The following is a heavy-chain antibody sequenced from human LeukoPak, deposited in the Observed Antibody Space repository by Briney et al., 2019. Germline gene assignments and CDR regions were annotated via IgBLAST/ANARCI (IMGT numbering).Heavy chain of an antibody. CDR3: ARQIDGSYYVLDY. D-gene: IGHD1-26*01. J-gene: IGHJ4*02. V-gene: IGHV1-8*01. Sequence: ASVKVSCKASGYTFTSHDINWVRQAAGQGLEWMGWMNPNSGNSGYAQNFQGRVIMTRDTSITTAYMELHSLRSEDTAVYYCARQIDGSYYVLDYWGQGTLVTVSS. CDR1: GYTFTSHD. CDR2: MNPNSGNS.